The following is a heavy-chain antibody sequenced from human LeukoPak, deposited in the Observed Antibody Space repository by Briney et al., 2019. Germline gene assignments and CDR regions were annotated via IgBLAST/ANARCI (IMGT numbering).Heavy chain of an antibody. CDR1: GGSISSSNW. V-gene: IGHV4-4*02. Sequence: SETLSLTCAVSGGSISSSNWWSWVRQPPGKGLEWIGYIYYSGSTNYNPSLKSRVTISVDTSKNQFSLKLSSVTAADTAVYYCARDEGAGLFDYWGQGTLVTVSS. CDR2: IYYSGST. J-gene: IGHJ4*02. CDR3: ARDEGAGLFDY. D-gene: IGHD1-26*01.